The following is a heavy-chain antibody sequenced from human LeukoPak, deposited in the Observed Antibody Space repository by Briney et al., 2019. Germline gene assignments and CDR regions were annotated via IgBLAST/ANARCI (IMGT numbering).Heavy chain of an antibody. CDR1: GYTFTGYY. CDR2: INPNSGGT. J-gene: IGHJ4*02. V-gene: IGHV1-2*02. Sequence: GTSVKVSCKASGYTFTGYYMHWVRQAPGQGLEWMGWINPNSGGTNYAQKFQGRVTMTRDTSISTAYMELSRLRSDDTAVYYCARTGYDYVWGSYRSSPIFDYWGQGTLVTVPS. CDR3: ARTGYDYVWGSYRSSPIFDY. D-gene: IGHD3-16*02.